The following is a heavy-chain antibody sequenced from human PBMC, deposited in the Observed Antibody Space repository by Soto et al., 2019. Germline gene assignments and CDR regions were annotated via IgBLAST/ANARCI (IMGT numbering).Heavy chain of an antibody. V-gene: IGHV4-59*01. J-gene: IGHJ4*01. CDR3: ARFTGTTPAYIFDY. D-gene: IGHD1-7*01. CDR2: IYYSGTT. Sequence: SETLSLTCNISGASISTYYWSWIRQPPGKGLEWIGYIYYSGTTSYNPSLRSRVTISADGSKNQSSLKLSSVTAADTAVYYCARFTGTTPAYIFDYWGQGILVTVSS. CDR1: GASISTYY.